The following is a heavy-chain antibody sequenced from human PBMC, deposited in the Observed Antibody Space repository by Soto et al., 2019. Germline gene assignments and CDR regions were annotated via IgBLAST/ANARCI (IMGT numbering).Heavy chain of an antibody. CDR1: GGTFSSYA. CDR2: IIPIFGTA. CDR3: AQCLLGVNYYYGMDV. V-gene: IGHV1-69*12. Sequence: QVQLVQSGAEVKKPGSSVKVSCKASGGTFSSYAINWVRQAPGQGLEWMGGIIPIFGTADYAQKLQGRVTISAVQSTSTAYMELSSLRSEDTAGYYCAQCLLGVNYYYGMDVWCQGTTVTVSS. D-gene: IGHD3-16*01. J-gene: IGHJ6*02.